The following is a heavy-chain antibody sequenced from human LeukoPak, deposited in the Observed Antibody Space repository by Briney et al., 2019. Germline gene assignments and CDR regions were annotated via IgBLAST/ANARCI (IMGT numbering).Heavy chain of an antibody. D-gene: IGHD6-13*01. Sequence: GGSLRLSCAASGVTFSSYEMHWVRQAPGKGLEWVSYITSSGSTMYYADSVKGRFTISRDNAKNSLYLQMSSLRAEDTAVYYCATLRPRQQLVVDHCGQGTLVTVSS. CDR1: GVTFSSYE. J-gene: IGHJ4*02. V-gene: IGHV3-48*03. CDR2: ITSSGSTM. CDR3: ATLRPRQQLVVDH.